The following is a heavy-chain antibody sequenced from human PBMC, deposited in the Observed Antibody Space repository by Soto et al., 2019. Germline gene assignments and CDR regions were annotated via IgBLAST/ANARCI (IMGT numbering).Heavy chain of an antibody. CDR3: LREPRQPTSNFYP. CDR1: GLTCTRYC. D-gene: IGHD1-1*01. J-gene: IGHJ5*02. CDR2: ISSPTNYT. V-gene: IGHV3-21*06. Sequence: ARGTAKLACAAYGLTCTRYCMNWVGQAPGKGLEWVSSISSPTNYTYYGDSMKGRFTIASDTAKNSLYLEMNILRAENTVVYYFLREPRQPTSNFYP.